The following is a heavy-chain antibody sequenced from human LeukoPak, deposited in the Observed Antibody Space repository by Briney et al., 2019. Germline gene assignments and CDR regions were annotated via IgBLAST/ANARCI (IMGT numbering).Heavy chain of an antibody. J-gene: IGHJ4*02. CDR1: GFTFSSYW. V-gene: IGHV3-74*01. CDR2: INSNGSST. Sequence: GGSLRLSCAASGFTFSSYWMHWVRQAPGKGLVWVSRINSNGSSTSYADSVKGRFTISRDNSKNTLYLQMNSLRAEDTAVYYCAKEAGSSWYHIGDYWGQGTLVTVSS. D-gene: IGHD6-13*01. CDR3: AKEAGSSWYHIGDY.